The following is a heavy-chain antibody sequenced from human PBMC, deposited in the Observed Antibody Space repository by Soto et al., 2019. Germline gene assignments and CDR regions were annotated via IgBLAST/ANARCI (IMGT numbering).Heavy chain of an antibody. V-gene: IGHV3-30-3*01. CDR2: ISSDGSNK. CDR1: GFTFSSYA. CDR3: ARYIPGVRYYGMDV. Sequence: PGGSLRLSCAASGFTFSSYAMHWVRQAPGKGLEWVAVISSDGSNKYYADSVKGRFTISRDNSGNTLFLEMYSLRAEDTAVYYCARYIPGVRYYGMDVWGQGTTVTVSS. J-gene: IGHJ6*02. D-gene: IGHD2-2*01.